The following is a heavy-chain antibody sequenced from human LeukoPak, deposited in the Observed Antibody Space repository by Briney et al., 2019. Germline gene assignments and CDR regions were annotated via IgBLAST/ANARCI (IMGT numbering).Heavy chain of an antibody. CDR1: GFTVSSNY. V-gene: IGHV3-23*01. Sequence: PGGSLRLSCAASGFTVSSNYMSWVRQAPGKGLEWVSAISGSGGSTYYADSVKGRFTISRDNSKNTLYLQMNSLRAEDTAVYYCARDYGDYVGYEFGHNWFDPWGQGTLVTVSS. CDR3: ARDYGDYVGYEFGHNWFDP. D-gene: IGHD4-17*01. J-gene: IGHJ5*02. CDR2: ISGSGGST.